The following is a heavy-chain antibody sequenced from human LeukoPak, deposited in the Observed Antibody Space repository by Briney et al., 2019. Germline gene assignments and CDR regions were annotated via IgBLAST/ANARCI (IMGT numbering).Heavy chain of an antibody. D-gene: IGHD6-13*01. V-gene: IGHV1-2*02. Sequence: ASVTVSCKASGYTFTDYFMHWVRQAPGQGGEGMGWINHNSGGTNYAQNLQGRGTMTRDTYISTAYMEVRKQREGDTDVYNCETSVIVAVFSDAFYICGQGTLVTVSS. CDR3: ETSVIVAVFSDAFYI. CDR1: GYTFTDYF. J-gene: IGHJ3*02. CDR2: INHNSGGT.